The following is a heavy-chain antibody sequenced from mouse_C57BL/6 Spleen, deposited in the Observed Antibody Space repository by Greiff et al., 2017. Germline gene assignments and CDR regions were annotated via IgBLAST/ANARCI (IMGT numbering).Heavy chain of an antibody. V-gene: IGHV1-53*01. CDR1: GYTFTSYW. CDR3: AREGVDWLDY. Sequence: QVQLQQPGTELVKPGASVKLSCKASGYTFTSYWMHWVKQRPGQGLEWIGNINPSNGGTNYTEKFKSKATLTVDNSSSTAYRQRSSLTSEDSAVYYCAREGVDWLDYWGQGTTLTVSS. CDR2: INPSNGGT. D-gene: IGHD3-3*01. J-gene: IGHJ2*01.